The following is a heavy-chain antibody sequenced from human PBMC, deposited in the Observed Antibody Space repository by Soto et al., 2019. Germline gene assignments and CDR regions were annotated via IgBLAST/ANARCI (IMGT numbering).Heavy chain of an antibody. D-gene: IGHD6-19*01. V-gene: IGHV6-1*01. CDR3: SRDRAVAGTFYYGMDV. CDR1: GDSVSNNSVA. CDR2: TYYRSKWYN. Sequence: TLSLTCAISGDSVSNNSVAWNWIRQSPSRGLEWLGRTYYRSKWYNDYAVSVKSRITINPDTSKNQFSLQLNSVTPEDTAVYYCSRDRAVAGTFYYGMDVWGQGTTVTVSS. J-gene: IGHJ6*02.